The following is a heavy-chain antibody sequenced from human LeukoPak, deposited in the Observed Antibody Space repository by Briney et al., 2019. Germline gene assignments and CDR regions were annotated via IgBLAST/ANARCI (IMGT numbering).Heavy chain of an antibody. CDR3: ARMGLGPSLTDY. V-gene: IGHV4-59*01. CDR2: IYYTGST. CDR1: GGFISSYY. D-gene: IGHD6-19*01. Sequence: SETLSLTCTVSGGFISSYYWSWIRQPPGKGLEWIGYIYYTGSTNYNPSLKSRVTISVDTSKNQFSQKLSSVTAADTAVYYCARMGLGPSLTDYWGQGTLVTVSS. J-gene: IGHJ4*02.